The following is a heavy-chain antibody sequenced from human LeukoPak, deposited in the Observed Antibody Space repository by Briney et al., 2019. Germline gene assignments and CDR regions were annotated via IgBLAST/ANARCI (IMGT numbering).Heavy chain of an antibody. J-gene: IGHJ4*02. CDR3: ARYYYDSRTFDY. D-gene: IGHD3-22*01. V-gene: IGHV3-21*01. CDR2: ISSGSNYI. Sequence: PGGSLRLSCAASGFSFSSYAMSWVRQAPGKGLEWVSSISSGSNYIYYADSVKGRFTISRDNAKNSLYLQMNSLRAEDTAVYYCARYYYDSRTFDYWGQGTLVTVSS. CDR1: GFSFSSYA.